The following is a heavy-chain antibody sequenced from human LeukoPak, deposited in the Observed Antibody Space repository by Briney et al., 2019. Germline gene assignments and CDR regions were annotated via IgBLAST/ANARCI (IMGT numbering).Heavy chain of an antibody. CDR2: INPNSGGR. CDR3: AKSRIVGAHCLDY. Sequence: VASVKVSCKASGYTFTGYYMHWVRPAPGQGLEWMGWINPNSGGRNYAQKFQGRVTMTRDTSISTANMELSRLRSDDTAVYYCAKSRIVGAHCLDYWGQGTLVTVSS. CDR1: GYTFTGYY. J-gene: IGHJ4*02. V-gene: IGHV1-2*02. D-gene: IGHD1-26*01.